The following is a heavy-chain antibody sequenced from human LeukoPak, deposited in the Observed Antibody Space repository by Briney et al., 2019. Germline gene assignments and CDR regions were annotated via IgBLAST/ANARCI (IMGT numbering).Heavy chain of an antibody. CDR1: GGTFSSYA. CDR3: ARDFGEMATISPFYYYYYGMDV. CDR2: IIPIFGTA. Sequence: SVKVSCTASGGTFSSYAISWVRQAPGQGLEWMGGIIPIFGTANYAQKFQGRVTITADESTSTAYMELSSLRSEDTAVYYCARDFGEMATISPFYYYYYGMDVWGQGTTVTVSS. D-gene: IGHD5-24*01. V-gene: IGHV1-69*01. J-gene: IGHJ6*02.